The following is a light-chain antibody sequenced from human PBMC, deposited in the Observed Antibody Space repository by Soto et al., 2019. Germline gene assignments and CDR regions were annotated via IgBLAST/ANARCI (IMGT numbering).Light chain of an antibody. V-gene: IGKV3-11*01. CDR3: QQLNSYPIT. J-gene: IGKJ5*01. Sequence: EVVLTQSPATLSLSPGYRSALSCKASQSVHNFLAWYQQKPGQAPRLLIYGASNRAAGIPARFSGSGSGTDFTLTISSLQPEDFATYYCQQLNSYPITFGQGTRREIK. CDR1: QSVHNF. CDR2: GAS.